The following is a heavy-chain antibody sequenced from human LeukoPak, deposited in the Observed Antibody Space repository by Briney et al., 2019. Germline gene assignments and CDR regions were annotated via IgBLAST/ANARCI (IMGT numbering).Heavy chain of an antibody. CDR1: GFTFSSYA. D-gene: IGHD6-19*01. Sequence: GSLRLSCAASGFTFSSYAMSWVRQAPGKGLEWVSAISGSGGSTYYADSVKGRFTISRDNSKNTLYLQMNSLRAEDTAVYYCAKASQKWLLNNWFDPWGQGTLVTVSS. J-gene: IGHJ5*02. CDR3: AKASQKWLLNNWFDP. V-gene: IGHV3-23*01. CDR2: ISGSGGST.